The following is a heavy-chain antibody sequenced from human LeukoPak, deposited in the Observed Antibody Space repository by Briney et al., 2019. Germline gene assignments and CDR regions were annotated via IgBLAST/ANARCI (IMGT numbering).Heavy chain of an antibody. Sequence: SETLSLTCAVYGGSFSGYYWSWIRQPPGKGLEWIGEINHSGSTNYNPSLKSRVTISVDTSKNQFSLKLSSVTAADTAMYYCARMGGSSWNREVNWFDPWGQGTLVTVSS. CDR1: GGSFSGYY. CDR2: INHSGST. CDR3: ARMGGSSWNREVNWFDP. V-gene: IGHV4-34*01. J-gene: IGHJ5*02. D-gene: IGHD6-13*01.